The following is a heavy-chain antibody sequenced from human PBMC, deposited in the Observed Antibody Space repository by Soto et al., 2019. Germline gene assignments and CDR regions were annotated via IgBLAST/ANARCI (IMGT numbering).Heavy chain of an antibody. CDR3: ARHRKGGQQPPGEPPDNQFNWFDP. V-gene: IGHV4-39*01. Sequence: SETLSLTCTVSGGSISSSSYYWGWIRQPPGKGLEWIGSIYYSGSTYYNPSLKSRVTISVDTSKNQFSLKLSSVTAADTAVYYCARHRKGGQQPPGEPPDNQFNWFDPWGQGTLVTVSS. D-gene: IGHD6-13*01. CDR2: IYYSGST. J-gene: IGHJ5*02. CDR1: GGSISSSSYY.